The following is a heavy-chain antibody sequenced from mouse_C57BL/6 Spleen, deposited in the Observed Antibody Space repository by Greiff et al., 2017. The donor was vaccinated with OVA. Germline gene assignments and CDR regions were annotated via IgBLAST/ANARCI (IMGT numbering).Heavy chain of an antibody. CDR3: AAYGNYTDYFDY. Sequence: EVQLQQSGPGLVKPSQSLSLTCSVTGYSITSGYYWNWIRQFPGNKLEWMGYISYGGSNNYNPSLKNRISITRDTSKNQFFLKLNSVTTEDTATYYCAAYGNYTDYFDYWGQGTTLTVSS. D-gene: IGHD2-10*02. V-gene: IGHV3-6*01. CDR1: GYSITSGYY. CDR2: ISYGGSN. J-gene: IGHJ2*01.